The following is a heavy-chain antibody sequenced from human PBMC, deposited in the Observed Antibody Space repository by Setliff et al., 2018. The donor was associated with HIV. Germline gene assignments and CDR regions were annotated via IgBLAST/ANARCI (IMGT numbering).Heavy chain of an antibody. CDR3: ATMGGQGTHFDY. J-gene: IGHJ4*02. Sequence: SETLSLTCSVSGGSIEDDGYYWNWVRQQPGKGLEWIGSVSYSGNTYHSPSLKSRLTISTDTSKNQFHLNLSSVTAADTAIYYCATMGGQGTHFDYWGQGTLVTVSS. D-gene: IGHD1-26*01. CDR1: GGSIEDDGYY. CDR2: VSYSGNT. V-gene: IGHV4-31*03.